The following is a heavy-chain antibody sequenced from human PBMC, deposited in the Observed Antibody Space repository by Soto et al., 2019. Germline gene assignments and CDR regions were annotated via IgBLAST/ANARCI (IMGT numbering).Heavy chain of an antibody. J-gene: IGHJ4*02. CDR3: ASALSGYSYGSTSFDY. Sequence: EVQLLESGGGLVRPGGSLRVSCAASGLTFSSYGMSWVRQAPGKGPEWVSGISGSGGSTYYADSVKGRFTISRDNSKNTVYLQMNSLRAEDTAVYYCASALSGYSYGSTSFDYWGQGTLVTVSS. CDR1: GLTFSSYG. D-gene: IGHD5-18*01. CDR2: ISGSGGST. V-gene: IGHV3-23*01.